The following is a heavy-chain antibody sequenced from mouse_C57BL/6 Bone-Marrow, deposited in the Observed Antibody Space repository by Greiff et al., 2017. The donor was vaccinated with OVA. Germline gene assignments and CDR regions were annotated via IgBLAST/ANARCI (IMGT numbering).Heavy chain of an antibody. CDR3: ARRWLLFDY. D-gene: IGHD2-3*01. CDR2: ISSGGSYT. V-gene: IGHV5-6*01. CDR1: GFTFSSYG. J-gene: IGHJ2*01. Sequence: EVHLVESGGDLVKPGGSLKLSRAASGFTFSSYGMSWVRQTPDKRLEWVATISSGGSYTYYPDSVKGRFTISRDNAKNTLYLQMSSLKSEDTAMYYCARRWLLFDYWGQGTTLTVSS.